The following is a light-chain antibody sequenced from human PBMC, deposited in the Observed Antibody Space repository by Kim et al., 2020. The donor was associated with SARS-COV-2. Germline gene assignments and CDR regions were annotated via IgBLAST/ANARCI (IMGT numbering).Light chain of an antibody. Sequence: QLVLTQSPSASASLGAPVKVTCTLSSGHTNYAIAWHQQQPGKGPRFLMKVNGDGSHIKGDGIPDRFSGSTSGAERYLTISSLQSEDEADYYCQTWGTGTLVFGGGTKVTVL. J-gene: IGLJ2*01. V-gene: IGLV4-69*01. CDR1: SGHTNYA. CDR2: VNGDGSH. CDR3: QTWGTGTLV.